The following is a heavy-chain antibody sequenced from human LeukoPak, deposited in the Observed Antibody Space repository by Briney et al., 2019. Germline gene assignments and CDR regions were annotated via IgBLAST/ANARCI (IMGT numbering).Heavy chain of an antibody. V-gene: IGHV3-7*01. CDR3: AGLYSSGWTRHDY. D-gene: IGHD6-19*01. J-gene: IGHJ4*02. Sequence: PGGSLRLSCAASGFTFSSYWMSWVRQAPGKGLEWVANIKQDGSEKYYVDSVKGRFTISRDNAKNSLYLQMNSLRAEDTAVYYCAGLYSSGWTRHDYWGQGTLVTVSS. CDR1: GFTFSSYW. CDR2: IKQDGSEK.